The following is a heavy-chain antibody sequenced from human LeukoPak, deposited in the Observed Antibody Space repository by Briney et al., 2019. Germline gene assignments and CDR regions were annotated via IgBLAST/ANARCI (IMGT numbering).Heavy chain of an antibody. J-gene: IGHJ4*02. V-gene: IGHV3-21*01. Sequence: GGSLRLSCAASGFIFSSYSMNWVRQAPGKGLEWVSSISSSSSYIYYADSVKGRFTISRDNAKNSLYLQMNSLGAEDTAVYYCARGSLVHYYGSGSYRIRAGFDSWGQGTLVTISS. CDR3: ARGSLVHYYGSGSYRIRAGFDS. CDR1: GFIFSSYS. CDR2: ISSSSSYI. D-gene: IGHD3-10*01.